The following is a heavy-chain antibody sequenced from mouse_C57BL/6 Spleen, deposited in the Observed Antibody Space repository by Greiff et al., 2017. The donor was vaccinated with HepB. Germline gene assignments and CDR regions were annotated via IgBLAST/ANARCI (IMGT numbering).Heavy chain of an antibody. D-gene: IGHD2-5*01. CDR2: IYPGDGDT. Sequence: QVQLQQSGPELVKPGASVKISCKASGYAFSSSWMNWVKQRPGKGLEWIGRIYPGDGDTNYNGKFKGKARLTADKSSSTAYMQLSSLTSEDSAVYFCARDSNYVPVAYWGQGTLVTVSA. CDR1: GYAFSSSW. V-gene: IGHV1-82*01. CDR3: ARDSNYVPVAY. J-gene: IGHJ3*01.